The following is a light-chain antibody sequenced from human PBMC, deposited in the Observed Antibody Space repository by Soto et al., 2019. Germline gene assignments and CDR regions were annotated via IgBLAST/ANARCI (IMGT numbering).Light chain of an antibody. CDR3: SSYTSSSLYV. Sequence: QSALTQPASVSGSPGQSITISCTGTSSDVGGYNYVSWYQQQPGKAPKLMIYDVSNRPSGVSNRFSGSKSGNTASLTISGLQAEDEAHYYCSSYTSSSLYVFGTGTKLTVL. CDR1: SSDVGGYNY. CDR2: DVS. J-gene: IGLJ1*01. V-gene: IGLV2-14*01.